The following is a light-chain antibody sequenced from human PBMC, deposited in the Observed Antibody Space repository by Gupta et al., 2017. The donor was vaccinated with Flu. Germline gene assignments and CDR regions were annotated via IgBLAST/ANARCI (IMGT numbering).Light chain of an antibody. J-gene: IGKJ4*01. CDR3: QETYTVPLT. CDR2: AAS. CDR1: QYIITY. V-gene: IGKV1-39*01. Sequence: DIQMTQSPSSLSASVGDRVTITCRASQYIITYLNWYQQKPGKAPNLLISAASTLQPGVPSRFSGSGYGTDFTLTINSLQPEDVATYYCQETYTVPLTFGGGTKVEIK.